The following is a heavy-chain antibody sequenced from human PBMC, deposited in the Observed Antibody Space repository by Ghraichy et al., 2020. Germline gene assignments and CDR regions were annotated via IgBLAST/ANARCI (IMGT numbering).Heavy chain of an antibody. V-gene: IGHV3-15*07. CDR2: IKSKTDGGTT. D-gene: IGHD1-1*01. CDR1: GFTFSNAW. J-gene: IGHJ6*03. CDR3: TSPKLERPSAYYYYMDV. Sequence: GALRLSCAASGFTFSNAWMNWVRQAPGKGLEWVGRIKSKTDGGTTDYAAPVKGRFTISRDDSKNTLYLQMNSLKTEDTAVYYCTSPKLERPSAYYYYMDVWGKGTTVTVSS.